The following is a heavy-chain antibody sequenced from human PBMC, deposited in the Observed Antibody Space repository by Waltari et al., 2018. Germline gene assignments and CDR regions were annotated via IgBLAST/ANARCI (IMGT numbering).Heavy chain of an antibody. CDR1: GGTFSSYA. Sequence: QVQLVQSGAEVKKPGSSVKVSCKASGGTFSSYAISWVRQAPGQGLEWMGGIIPILGIANYAQKFQGRVTITADKSTSTAYMELSSLRAEDTAVYYCAKEVGTTPYFDYWGQGTLVTVSS. V-gene: IGHV1-69*10. J-gene: IGHJ4*02. D-gene: IGHD1-7*01. CDR3: AKEVGTTPYFDY. CDR2: IIPILGIA.